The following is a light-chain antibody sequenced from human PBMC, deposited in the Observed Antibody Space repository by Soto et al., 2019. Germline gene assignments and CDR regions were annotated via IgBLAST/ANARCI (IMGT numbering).Light chain of an antibody. CDR3: QQYFTTPWT. CDR1: QSVLYSSNDRSY. J-gene: IGKJ1*01. V-gene: IGKV4-1*01. CDR2: WAS. Sequence: DIVMTQSPDSLAVSLGGRATIKCKSSQSVLYSSNDRSYLAWFQQKPGQPPKALIYWASSRESGVPDRFSGSGSGTDFTLSISSLQAEDVAVYFCQQYFTTPWTFGQGTKVDI.